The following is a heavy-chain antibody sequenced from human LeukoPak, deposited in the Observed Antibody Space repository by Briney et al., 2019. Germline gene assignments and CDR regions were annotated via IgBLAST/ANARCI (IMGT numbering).Heavy chain of an antibody. CDR1: GYSFTSYW. Sequence: GASLKISCKGSGYSFTSYWIGWVRQLPGKGLEWMGIIYPGDSDTRYSPSFQGQVTISADKSISTAYLQWSSLKASDTAMYYCARHLVVTARVRDYWGQGTLVTVSS. J-gene: IGHJ4*02. V-gene: IGHV5-51*01. CDR3: ARHLVVTARVRDY. CDR2: IYPGDSDT. D-gene: IGHD5-18*01.